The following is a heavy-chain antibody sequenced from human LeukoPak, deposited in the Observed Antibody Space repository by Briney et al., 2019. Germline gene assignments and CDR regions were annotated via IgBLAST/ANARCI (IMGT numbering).Heavy chain of an antibody. J-gene: IGHJ4*02. CDR1: GYTFTGYY. D-gene: IGHD6-19*01. CDR3: APTNGWYYCFDY. Sequence: ASVKVSCKAFGYTFTGYYMHWVRQAPGQGLEWMGWINPNSGDTDYAQKFQGRVTMTRDTSISTAYMELSRLTSDDTAVYYCAPTNGWYYCFDYWGQGTLVTV. V-gene: IGHV1-2*02. CDR2: INPNSGDT.